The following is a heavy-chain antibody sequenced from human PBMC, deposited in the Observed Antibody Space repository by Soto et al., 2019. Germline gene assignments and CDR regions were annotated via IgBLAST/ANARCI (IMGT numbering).Heavy chain of an antibody. CDR1: GFTFSSYA. Sequence: GGSLRLSCAASGFTFSSYAMSWVRQAPGKGLEWVSAISGSGGSTYYADSVKGRFTISRDNSKNTLYLQMNSLRADDTAVYYCAKSSYYYYYYMDVWGKGTTVTVSS. V-gene: IGHV3-23*01. J-gene: IGHJ6*03. CDR2: ISGSGGST. CDR3: AKSSYYYYYYMDV.